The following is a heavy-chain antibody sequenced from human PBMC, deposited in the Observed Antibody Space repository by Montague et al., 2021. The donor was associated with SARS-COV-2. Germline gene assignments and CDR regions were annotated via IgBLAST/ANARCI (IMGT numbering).Heavy chain of an antibody. J-gene: IGHJ6*04. Sequence: SLRLSCAASGFTFSDYYMSWIRQAPGKGLEWVSYISSSSSYTNYADSVKGRFTISRDNAKNSLYLQMNSLRAEDTAVYYCASGAVSSSRKMDVWGKGTTVTVSS. D-gene: IGHD6-13*01. CDR1: GFTFSDYY. CDR3: ASGAVSSSRKMDV. V-gene: IGHV3-11*03. CDR2: ISSSSSYT.